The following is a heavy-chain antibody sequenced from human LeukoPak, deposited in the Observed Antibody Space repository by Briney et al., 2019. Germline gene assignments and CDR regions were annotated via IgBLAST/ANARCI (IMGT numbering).Heavy chain of an antibody. CDR2: IYYSGST. J-gene: IGHJ3*02. Sequence: SETLSLPCTVSGGPISSYYWSWIRQPPGKGLEWIGYIYYSGSTNHNPSLKSRVTISVDTSKNQFSLKLSFVTAADTAVYFCARVEIDGGSGLRCAFDIWGQGTMVTVSS. D-gene: IGHD3-10*01. CDR3: ARVEIDGGSGLRCAFDI. CDR1: GGPISSYY. V-gene: IGHV4-59*01.